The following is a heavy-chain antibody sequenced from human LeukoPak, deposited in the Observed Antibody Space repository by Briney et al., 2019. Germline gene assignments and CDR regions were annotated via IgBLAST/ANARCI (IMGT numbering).Heavy chain of an antibody. CDR3: ARHGPPMSPIVY. CDR2: LYYSGSI. J-gene: IGHJ4*02. CDR1: GDSISRSTYY. V-gene: IGHV4-39*01. D-gene: IGHD3-22*01. Sequence: SETLSLTCTVSGDSISRSTYYWGWIRQPPGRGLEWIGALYYSGSIYYNPSLKSRVTISVDTPKNQFSLKLNSVTAADTAVYYCARHGPPMSPIVYWGQGTLVSVSS.